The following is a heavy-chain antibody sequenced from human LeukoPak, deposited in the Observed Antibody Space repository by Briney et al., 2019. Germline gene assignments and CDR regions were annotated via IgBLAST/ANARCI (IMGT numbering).Heavy chain of an antibody. CDR1: GFTFSSYG. V-gene: IGHV3-30*02. J-gene: IGHJ4*02. CDR3: ARVGADDFWSGYLIY. Sequence: PGGSLRLSCAASGFTFSSYGMHWVRQAPGKGLEWVAFIRYDGSNKYYADSVKGRFTISRDNSKNTLYLQMNSLRAEDTAVYYCARVGADDFWSGYLIYWGQGTLVTVSS. D-gene: IGHD3-3*01. CDR2: IRYDGSNK.